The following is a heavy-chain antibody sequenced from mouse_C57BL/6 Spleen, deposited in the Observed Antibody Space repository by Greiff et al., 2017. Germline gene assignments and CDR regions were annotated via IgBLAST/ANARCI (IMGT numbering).Heavy chain of an antibody. CDR3: TTDYRDPYWYFDV. Sequence: EVKLVESGAELVRPGASVKLSCTASGFNIKDDYMHWVKQRPEQGLEWIGWIDPENGDTEYASKFQGKATITADTSSNTAYLQLSSLTSEDTAVYYGTTDYRDPYWYFDVWGTGTTVTVSS. CDR2: IDPENGDT. J-gene: IGHJ1*03. CDR1: GFNIKDDY. V-gene: IGHV14-4*01. D-gene: IGHD2-14*01.